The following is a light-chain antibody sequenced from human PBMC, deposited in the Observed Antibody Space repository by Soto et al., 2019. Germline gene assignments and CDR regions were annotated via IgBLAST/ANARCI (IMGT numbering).Light chain of an antibody. Sequence: EIVLTQSPGTLSLSPGERATLSCRASQSVSSSYLAWYQQKPGQAPRLLIYGASSRATGIPDRFSGSGSGKDFTLTISRLEREDFAGYYCQQYGSSRRTFGQGTKVEIK. V-gene: IGKV3-20*01. CDR2: GAS. J-gene: IGKJ1*01. CDR3: QQYGSSRRT. CDR1: QSVSSSY.